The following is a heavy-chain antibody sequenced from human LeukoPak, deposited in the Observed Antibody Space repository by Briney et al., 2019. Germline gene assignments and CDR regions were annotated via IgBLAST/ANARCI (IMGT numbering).Heavy chain of an antibody. D-gene: IGHD2-15*01. J-gene: IGHJ4*02. CDR3: ARVVASTSIDF. CDR1: GYSIISDYF. Sequence: SETLSLTCIVSGYSIISDYFWGWVRQPPGQGPEWIGSIFHSGDVYYNPSLTSRVTLSVDPSNNRFSLKVTSVTAADTAIYYCARVVASTSIDFWGQGTLVTVSS. CDR2: IFHSGDV. V-gene: IGHV4-38-2*02.